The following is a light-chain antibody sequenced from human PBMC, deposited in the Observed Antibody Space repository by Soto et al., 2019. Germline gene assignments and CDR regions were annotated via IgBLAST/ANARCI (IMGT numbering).Light chain of an antibody. CDR3: QQYHSYWT. CDR1: QSISSW. J-gene: IGKJ1*01. V-gene: IGKV1-5*01. Sequence: DGVTIPCRASQSISSWLAWYQQKPGKAPKLLMYDASSLESGVPQRFSSSGSGTEFTRTISILQTDDFSTYYCQQYHSYWTFGRGTKVDIK. CDR2: DAS.